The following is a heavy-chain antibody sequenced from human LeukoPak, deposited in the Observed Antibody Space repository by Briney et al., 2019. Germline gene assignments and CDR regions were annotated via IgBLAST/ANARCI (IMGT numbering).Heavy chain of an antibody. CDR1: GFTFSSYS. CDR3: ARGFKYGGNSNMDY. Sequence: GGSLRLSCAASGFTFSSYSMNWVRQAPGKGLVWVSRINSDGSSTSYADSVKGRFTISRDNAKNTLYLQMNSRRAEDTAVYYCARGFKYGGNSNMDYWGQGTLVTVSS. D-gene: IGHD4-23*01. J-gene: IGHJ4*02. V-gene: IGHV3-74*01. CDR2: INSDGSST.